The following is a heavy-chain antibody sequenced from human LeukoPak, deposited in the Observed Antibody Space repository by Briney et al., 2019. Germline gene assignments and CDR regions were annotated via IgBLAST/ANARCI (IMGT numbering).Heavy chain of an antibody. CDR2: IDHSGSS. Sequence: PSEILSLTCAVYGGSFSNYYWTWIRQPPGKGLEWIGEIDHSGSSHYNPSLKSRVTISVDTSKNQLSLKLSSVTAADTAVYYCARGLEDRISIFGVVKFYYFDFWGQGTLVTVSS. CDR1: GGSFSNYY. J-gene: IGHJ4*02. D-gene: IGHD3-3*01. V-gene: IGHV4-34*01. CDR3: ARGLEDRISIFGVVKFYYFDF.